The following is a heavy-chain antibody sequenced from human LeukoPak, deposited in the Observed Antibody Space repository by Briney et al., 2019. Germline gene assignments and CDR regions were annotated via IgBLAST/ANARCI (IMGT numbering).Heavy chain of an antibody. CDR2: ISTSSSTI. J-gene: IGHJ3*02. CDR3: AKSTTVVAHDAFDI. Sequence: GGSLRLSCATSGFTFSSYSMSWVRQTPRKGLEWVSYISTSSSTIYYADSVKGRFTISRDNAESSLYLQMNSLRAEDTAVYYCAKSTTVVAHDAFDIWGQGTMVTVSS. CDR1: GFTFSSYS. V-gene: IGHV3-48*01. D-gene: IGHD4-23*01.